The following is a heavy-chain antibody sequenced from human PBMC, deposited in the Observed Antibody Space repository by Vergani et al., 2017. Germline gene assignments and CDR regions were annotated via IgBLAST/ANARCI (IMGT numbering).Heavy chain of an antibody. CDR1: GFISSSYW. J-gene: IGHJ4*02. D-gene: IGHD3-22*01. CDR2: VNQDGSEK. CDR3: ASFSSSGYYYVKTFDY. Sequence: EGQLVESGGDWVQRGGSLRLSCAASGFISSSYWMSWVRQAPGKGLEWVANVNQDGSEKYYVDSVRGRFTISRDNAKNSIYLQMNSLRAEDTAVYYCASFSSSGYYYVKTFDYWGQGTLVTVSS. V-gene: IGHV3-7*01.